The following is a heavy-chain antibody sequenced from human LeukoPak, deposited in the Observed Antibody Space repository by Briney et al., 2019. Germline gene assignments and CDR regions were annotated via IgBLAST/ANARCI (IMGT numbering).Heavy chain of an antibody. J-gene: IGHJ5*02. CDR2: IIPIFGTA. D-gene: IGHD5/OR15-5a*01. CDR1: GGTFSSYA. V-gene: IGHV1-69*13. Sequence: SVKVSCKASGGTFSSYAISWVRQAPGQGLEWMGGIIPIFGTANYAQKFQGRVTITADESTSTAYMELSSLRSEDTAVYYCARESDNEIYAGRNWFDPWGQGTLVTVSS. CDR3: ARESDNEIYAGRNWFDP.